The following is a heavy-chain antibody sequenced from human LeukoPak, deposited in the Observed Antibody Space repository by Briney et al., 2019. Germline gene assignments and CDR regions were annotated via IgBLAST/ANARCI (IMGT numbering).Heavy chain of an antibody. CDR2: ISSSSSYT. D-gene: IGHD2-15*01. CDR1: GFTFSDYY. J-gene: IGHJ3*02. Sequence: PGGSLRLSCAASGFTFSDYYMSWLRQAPGKGLEWVSYISSSSSYTNYADSVKGRFTISRDNAKNSLYLQMNSLRAEDTAVYYCARVWVVGGSGESAFDIWGQGTMVTVSS. CDR3: ARVWVVGGSGESAFDI. V-gene: IGHV3-11*06.